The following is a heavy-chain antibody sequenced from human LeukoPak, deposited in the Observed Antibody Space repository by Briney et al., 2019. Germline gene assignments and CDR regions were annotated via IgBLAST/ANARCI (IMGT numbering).Heavy chain of an antibody. CDR2: IYYSGST. V-gene: IGHV4-30-4*01. CDR1: GGSISSGDYY. Sequence: SETLSLTCTVSGGSISSGDYYWSWIRQSPGKGLEWIGNIYYSGSTYYNPSLKSRVTISVDTSKNQFSLKLSFVTVADTAVYYCARVATAGGVFDIWGQGTMVTVSS. J-gene: IGHJ3*02. D-gene: IGHD4-23*01. CDR3: ARVATAGGVFDI.